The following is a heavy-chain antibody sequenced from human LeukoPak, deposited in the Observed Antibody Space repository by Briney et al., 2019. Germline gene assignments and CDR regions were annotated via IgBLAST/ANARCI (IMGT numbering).Heavy chain of an antibody. Sequence: GGSLRLSCAASGFTFSSYAMHWVRQAPGKGLEWVAVISYDGSNKYYTDSVKGRFTISRDNSKNTLYLQMNSLRAEDTAVYYCARELRYFDWFFDYWGQGTLVTVSS. CDR2: ISYDGSNK. D-gene: IGHD3-9*01. V-gene: IGHV3-30-3*01. CDR3: ARELRYFDWFFDY. J-gene: IGHJ4*02. CDR1: GFTFSSYA.